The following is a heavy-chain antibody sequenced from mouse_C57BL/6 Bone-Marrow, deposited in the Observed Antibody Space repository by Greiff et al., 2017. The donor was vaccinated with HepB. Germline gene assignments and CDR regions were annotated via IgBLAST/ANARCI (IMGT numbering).Heavy chain of an antibody. V-gene: IGHV5-4*01. CDR3: ARDDGYYVGAMDY. D-gene: IGHD2-3*01. CDR2: ISDGGSYT. Sequence: EVQLVESGGGLVKPGGSLKLSCAASGFTFSSYAMSWVRQTPEKRLEWVATISDGGSYTYYPDNVKGRFTISRDNAKNNLYLQMSHLKSEDTAMYYCARDDGYYVGAMDYWGQGTSVTVSS. J-gene: IGHJ4*01. CDR1: GFTFSSYA.